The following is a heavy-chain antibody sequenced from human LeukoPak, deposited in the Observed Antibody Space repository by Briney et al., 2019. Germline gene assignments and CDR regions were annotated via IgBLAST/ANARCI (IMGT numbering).Heavy chain of an antibody. CDR3: ARDLAWGAFDY. D-gene: IGHD7-27*01. CDR1: GFTFSSYA. J-gene: IGHJ4*02. Sequence: PGGSLRLSCAASGFTFSSYAMSWVRQAPGKGLECISGFSGSGGSTYYADSVKGRFTISRDNSKNTLYLQMNSLRAEDTAVYYCARDLAWGAFDYWGQGTLVTVSS. CDR2: FSGSGGST. V-gene: IGHV3-23*01.